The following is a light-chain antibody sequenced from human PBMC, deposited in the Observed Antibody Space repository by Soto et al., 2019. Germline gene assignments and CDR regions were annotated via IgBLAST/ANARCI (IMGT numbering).Light chain of an antibody. J-gene: IGKJ5*01. CDR1: QSISGN. CDR3: QQYGTSEII. Sequence: EIVMTQSPATRSVSPGERATLSWRASQSISGNLAWYQQKHGQAPRLLMFRTSSRATGFPARFSGSVSGTDGTITICRLEKEDGSVFYCQQYGTSEIIFGQGTRLEI. V-gene: IGKV3-15*01. CDR2: RTS.